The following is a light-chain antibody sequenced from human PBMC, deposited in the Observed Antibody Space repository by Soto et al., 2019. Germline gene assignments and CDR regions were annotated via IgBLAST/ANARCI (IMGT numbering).Light chain of an antibody. J-gene: IGLJ3*02. CDR3: CSYAGSYSWV. CDR1: SSDVGGYKY. CDR2: HVG. V-gene: IGLV2-11*01. Sequence: QSALTQPASVSGSPGQSITISCTGTSSDVGGYKYVSWYQQHPGKAPQLMIYHVGERPAGVPDRFYGSKSGNTASLTISGVQAEDEADYYCCSYAGSYSWVFGGGTKLTVL.